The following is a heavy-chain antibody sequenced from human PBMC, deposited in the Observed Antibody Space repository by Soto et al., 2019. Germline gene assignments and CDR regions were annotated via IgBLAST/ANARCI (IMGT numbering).Heavy chain of an antibody. Sequence: QVQLVESGGGVVQPGKSLRLSCAASGFTFSSNAMHWVRQAPGKGLEWVAVISFDGSNKYYADSVKGRFTISRDNSKNTLYLQMNSLRTEDAAVYYCATPIEVAGRFDYWGQGTLDTVSS. CDR2: ISFDGSNK. CDR3: ATPIEVAGRFDY. J-gene: IGHJ4*02. CDR1: GFTFSSNA. V-gene: IGHV3-30*03. D-gene: IGHD6-19*01.